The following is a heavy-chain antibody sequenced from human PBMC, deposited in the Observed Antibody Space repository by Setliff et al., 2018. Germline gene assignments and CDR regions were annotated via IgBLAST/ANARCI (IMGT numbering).Heavy chain of an antibody. CDR2: IYYSGST. V-gene: IGHV4-39*01. J-gene: IGHJ3*02. CDR3: ARSVVVIAYDAFDI. Sequence: PSETLSLTCTVSGGSISSSSYYWGWIRQPPGKGLEWIGSIYYSGSTYYNPSLKSRVTISVDTSKNQFSLKLSSVTAADTAVYYFARSVVVIAYDAFDIWGQGTMVTVSS. CDR1: GGSISSSSYY. D-gene: IGHD2-21*01.